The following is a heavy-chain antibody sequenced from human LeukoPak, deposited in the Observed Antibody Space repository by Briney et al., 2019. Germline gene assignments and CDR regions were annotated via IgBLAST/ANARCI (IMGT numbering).Heavy chain of an antibody. V-gene: IGHV4-39*07. CDR3: AREGSSSWYSLSYFDY. D-gene: IGHD6-13*01. Sequence: SETLSLTCTVSGGSISSSSYYWGWIRQPPGKGLEWIGSIYYSGSTYYNPSLKSRVTISVDTSKNQFSLKLSSVTAADTAVYYCAREGSSSWYSLSYFDYWGQGTLVTVSS. CDR1: GGSISSSSYY. CDR2: IYYSGST. J-gene: IGHJ4*02.